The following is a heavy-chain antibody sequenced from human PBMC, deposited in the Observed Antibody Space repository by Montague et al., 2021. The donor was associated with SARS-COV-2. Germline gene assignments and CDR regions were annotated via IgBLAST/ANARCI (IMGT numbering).Heavy chain of an antibody. CDR3: ATGTRVYGMDF. V-gene: IGHV4-30-2*06. Sequence: TLSLTCVVSGGSVSSGDYSWSWIRQSPGKGLEWIGYIYQSGSAYYNPSLKSRVTISIDTSNNQFSLNLRSVTAADTGLYYCATGTRVYGMDFWGQGTTVTVSS. J-gene: IGHJ6*02. D-gene: IGHD3-10*01. CDR2: IYQSGSA. CDR1: GGSVSSGDYS.